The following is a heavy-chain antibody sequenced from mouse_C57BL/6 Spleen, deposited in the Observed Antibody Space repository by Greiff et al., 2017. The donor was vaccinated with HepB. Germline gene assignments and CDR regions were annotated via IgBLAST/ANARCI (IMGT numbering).Heavy chain of an antibody. J-gene: IGHJ2*01. Sequence: VQLQQSGAELVRPGASVTLSCKASGYTFTDYEMHWVKQTPVHGLEWIGAIDPETGGTAYNQKFKGKAILTADKSSSTAYMALRSLTSEDSAVYYCRGYYGISPPCDYWGQGTTLTVSS. V-gene: IGHV1-15*01. CDR3: RGYYGISPPCDY. D-gene: IGHD1-1*01. CDR1: GYTFTDYE. CDR2: IDPETGGT.